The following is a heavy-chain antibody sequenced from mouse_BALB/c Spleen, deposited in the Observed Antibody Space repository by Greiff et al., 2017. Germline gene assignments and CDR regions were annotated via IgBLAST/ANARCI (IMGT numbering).Heavy chain of an antibody. V-gene: IGHV1-9*01. D-gene: IGHD1-2*01. J-gene: IGHJ3*01. CDR2: ILPGSGST. Sequence: VQLQQSGAELMKPGASVKISCKATGYTFSSYWIEWVKQRPGHGLEWIGEILPGSGSTNYNEKFKGKATFTADTSSNTAYMQLSSLTSEDSAVYYCARSTTATGFAYWGQGTLVTVSA. CDR1: GYTFSSYW. CDR3: ARSTTATGFAY.